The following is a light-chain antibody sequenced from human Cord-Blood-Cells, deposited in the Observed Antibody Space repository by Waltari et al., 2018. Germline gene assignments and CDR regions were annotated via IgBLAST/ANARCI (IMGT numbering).Light chain of an antibody. J-gene: IGLJ1*01. CDR1: SSTIGAGYN. CDR2: GNS. V-gene: IGLV1-40*01. Sequence: QSVLTQPPSVSGPPGQRVTISCTGSSSTIGAGYNVHWYQQLPGTAPKLLIYGNSNRPSGVPDRFSGSKSGTSASLAITGLQAEDEADYYCQSYDSSLSGYVFGTGTKVTVL. CDR3: QSYDSSLSGYV.